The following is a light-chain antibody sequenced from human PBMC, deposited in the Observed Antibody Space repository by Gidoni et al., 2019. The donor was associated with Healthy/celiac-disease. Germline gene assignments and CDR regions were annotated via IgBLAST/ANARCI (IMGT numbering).Light chain of an antibody. CDR1: QSISSY. CDR2: AAS. J-gene: IGKJ1*01. Sequence: DIQMTQSPSSLSASGGDRATITCRASQSISSYLNWYQQKPGKAPKLLIYAASSLQSGVPSRFSGSGSGTDFTLTISSLQPEDFATYYCQQSYSTPWTFGQGTKVEIK. V-gene: IGKV1-39*01. CDR3: QQSYSTPWT.